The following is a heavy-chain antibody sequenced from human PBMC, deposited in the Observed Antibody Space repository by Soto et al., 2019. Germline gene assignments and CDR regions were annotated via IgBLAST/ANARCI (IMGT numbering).Heavy chain of an antibody. V-gene: IGHV4-59*01. D-gene: IGHD3-3*02. Sequence: SETLSLTCTVSGDSISTSYWGWMRQSPGKELEWIGYVYYTGSTNYNPSLKSRVTISVERSKNQFSLKLTSANAADTAVYYCARGRTVRNYADDIRDHFFSIDYCGQGTKGTGS. J-gene: IGHJ4*02. CDR2: VYYTGST. CDR1: GDSISTSY. CDR3: ARGRTVRNYADDIRDHFFSIDY.